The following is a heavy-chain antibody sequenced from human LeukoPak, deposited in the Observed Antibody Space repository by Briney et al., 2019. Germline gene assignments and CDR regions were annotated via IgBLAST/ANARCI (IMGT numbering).Heavy chain of an antibody. V-gene: IGHV1-2*02. CDR1: GYTFTGYY. Sequence: ASVKVSCKASGYTFTGYYMHWVRQAPGQGLEWMGWINPNSGGTNYAQKFQGRVTMTRDTSISTAYMELSRLRSDDTAVYYCARSSAVAGTYGYWGQGTLVTVSS. CDR3: ARSSAVAGTYGY. D-gene: IGHD6-19*01. CDR2: INPNSGGT. J-gene: IGHJ4*02.